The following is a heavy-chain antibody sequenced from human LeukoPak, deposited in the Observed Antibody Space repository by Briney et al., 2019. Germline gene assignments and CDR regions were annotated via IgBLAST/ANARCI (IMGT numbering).Heavy chain of an antibody. J-gene: IGHJ6*02. CDR2: IGYDGSNK. V-gene: IGHV3-33*01. CDR1: GFTFSSYG. CDR3: ARDQGSSSGYYFYYYYYGMDV. D-gene: IGHD3-22*01. Sequence: GGSLRLSCAASGFTFSSYGMHWVRQAPGKGLEWVAVIGYDGSNKYYADSVKGRFTISRDNSKNTLYLQMDSLRAEDTAVYYCARDQGSSSGYYFYYYYYGMDVWGQGTTVTVSS.